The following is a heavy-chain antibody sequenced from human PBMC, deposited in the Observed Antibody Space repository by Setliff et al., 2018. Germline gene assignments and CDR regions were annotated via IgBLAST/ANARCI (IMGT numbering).Heavy chain of an antibody. D-gene: IGHD2-2*01. CDR1: GYTFTNYA. CDR2: ISAYSGNT. V-gene: IGHV1-18*01. J-gene: IGHJ4*02. Sequence: ASVKVSCKASGYTFTNYAINWVRQAPGQGLEWVGWISAYSGNTYYAQKFQGRVTMTTDTSTATAYLELRSLRSDDTAVYYCSRLVRYCTQTSCQRASGGEYWGQGTLVTVSS. CDR3: SRLVRYCTQTSCQRASGGEY.